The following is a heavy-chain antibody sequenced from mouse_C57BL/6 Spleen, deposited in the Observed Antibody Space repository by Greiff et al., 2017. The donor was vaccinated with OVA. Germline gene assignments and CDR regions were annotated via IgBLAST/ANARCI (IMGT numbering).Heavy chain of an antibody. V-gene: IGHV1-81*01. CDR2: IYPRSGNT. J-gene: IGHJ4*01. CDR1: GYTFTSYG. Sequence: QVHVKQSGAELARPGASVKLSCKASGYTFTSYGISWVKQRTGQGLEWIGEIYPRSGNTYYNEKFKGKATLTADKSSSTAYMELRSLTSEDSAVYFCARGIYYYGSSSNYYAMDYWGQGTSVTVSS. D-gene: IGHD1-1*01. CDR3: ARGIYYYGSSSNYYAMDY.